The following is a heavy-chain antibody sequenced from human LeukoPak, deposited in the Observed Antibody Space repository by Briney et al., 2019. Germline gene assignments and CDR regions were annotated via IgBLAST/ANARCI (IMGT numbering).Heavy chain of an antibody. CDR3: ARTTTGAEPNFDY. D-gene: IGHD1-1*01. J-gene: IGHJ4*02. Sequence: PGGSLRLSCAASGFTFSDYYMSWIRQAPGKGLEWVSYITSSGSTTYYADSVKGRFTISRDNTKNSLYLQMNTLRAEDTAVYYCARTTTGAEPNFDYWGQGTLVTVSS. V-gene: IGHV3-11*01. CDR1: GFTFSDYY. CDR2: ITSSGSTT.